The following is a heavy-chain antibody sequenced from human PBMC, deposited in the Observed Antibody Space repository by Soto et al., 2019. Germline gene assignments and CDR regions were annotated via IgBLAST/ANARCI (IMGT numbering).Heavy chain of an antibody. CDR2: ISGSGAST. V-gene: IGHV3-23*01. Sequence: EVHLLESGGTLVKPGESLRLSCVASGFTFDTYAMDWVRQAPGRGLEWVSSISGSGASTFYRDSVQGRFIISRDNSRNTLHLQMNRMRDEDTALYYCAKSRLGYRQPLDSWGQGTLVTVSS. CDR1: GFTFDTYA. CDR3: AKSRLGYRQPLDS. J-gene: IGHJ4*02. D-gene: IGHD5-18*01.